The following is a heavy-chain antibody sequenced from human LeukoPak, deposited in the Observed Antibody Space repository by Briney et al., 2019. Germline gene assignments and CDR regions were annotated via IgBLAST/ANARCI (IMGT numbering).Heavy chain of an antibody. Sequence: PSETLSLTCTVSGGSISSSSYYWGWIRQPPGKGLEWIGSIYYSGSTNYNPSLKSRVTISVDTSKNQFSLKLSSVTAADTAVYYCARAVVRGVIIYHYYYYMDVWGKGTTVTVSS. V-gene: IGHV4-39*07. J-gene: IGHJ6*03. CDR2: IYYSGST. CDR3: ARAVVRGVIIYHYYYYMDV. CDR1: GGSISSSSYY. D-gene: IGHD3-10*01.